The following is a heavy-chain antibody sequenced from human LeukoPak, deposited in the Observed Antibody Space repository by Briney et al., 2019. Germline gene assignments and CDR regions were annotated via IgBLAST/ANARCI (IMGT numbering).Heavy chain of an antibody. CDR1: GFTVSSNY. CDR3: ARDYYDSSGYYYFDY. V-gene: IGHV3-11*04. CDR2: ISSSGSTI. J-gene: IGHJ4*02. Sequence: GGSLRLSCAASGFTVSSNYMSWVRQAPGKGLEWVSYISSSGSTIYYADSVKGRFTISRDNAKNSLYLQMNSLRAEDTAVYYCARDYYDSSGYYYFDYWGQGTLVTVSS. D-gene: IGHD3-22*01.